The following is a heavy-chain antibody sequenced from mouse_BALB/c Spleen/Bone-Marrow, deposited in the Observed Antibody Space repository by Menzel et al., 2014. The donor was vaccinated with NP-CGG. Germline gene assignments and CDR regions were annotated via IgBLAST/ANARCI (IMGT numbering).Heavy chain of an antibody. J-gene: IGHJ4*01. Sequence: EAKLVESGAGLVKPGGSLKLSCAVSGFTFSSYAMSWVCQTPEKRLEWVATISSGGNYTYYPDSVKGRFTISRDNAKNNLYLQMSSLKSEDTAMYYCAGTWEGMDDWGQGSSVTVSS. CDR3: AGTWEGMDD. D-gene: IGHD3-3*01. CDR1: GFTFSSYA. CDR2: ISSGGNYT. V-gene: IGHV5-6*03.